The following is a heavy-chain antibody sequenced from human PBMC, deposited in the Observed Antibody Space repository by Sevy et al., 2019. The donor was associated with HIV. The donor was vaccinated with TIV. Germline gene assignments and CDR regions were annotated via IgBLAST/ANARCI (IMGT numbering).Heavy chain of an antibody. CDR2: ISSSSRYI. J-gene: IGHJ4*01. V-gene: IGHV3-21*01. D-gene: IGHD2-2*01. CDR1: GFTFSSYT. Sequence: GGSLRLSCAVSGFTFSSYTMNWVRQAPGKGLEWVSSISSSSRYIYYADSVKGRFTISRDNAKNSVYLQMNSLRTEDTAVYYCARDGGCSTTSCLLYFYYWGQGTLVTVSS. CDR3: ARDGGCSTTSCLLYFYY.